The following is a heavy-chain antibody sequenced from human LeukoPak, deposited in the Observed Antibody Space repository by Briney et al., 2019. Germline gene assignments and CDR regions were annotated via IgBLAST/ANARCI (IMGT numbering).Heavy chain of an antibody. J-gene: IGHJ4*02. Sequence: GESLKISCQASGYTFGNYCIGWVRQKSGKGLEWMGIIYGDDFDTRYSPSFQGQVTISADKSNRTAYLHWSSLKASDTAIYFCARSEWLLPRGGFDFWGQGTRVVVSS. D-gene: IGHD3-3*01. V-gene: IGHV5-51*01. CDR1: GYTFGNYC. CDR3: ARSEWLLPRGGFDF. CDR2: IYGDDFDT.